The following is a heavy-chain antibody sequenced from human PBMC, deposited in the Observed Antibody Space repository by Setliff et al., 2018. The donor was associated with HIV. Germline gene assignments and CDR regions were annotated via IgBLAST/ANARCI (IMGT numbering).Heavy chain of an antibody. V-gene: IGHV3-23*01. J-gene: IGHJ4*02. CDR3: AKSDHYYGSGSSFDY. D-gene: IGHD3-10*01. CDR1: GTSFSSDGHY. CDR2: ISGSGGST. Sequence: PSETLSLTCTVSGTSFSSDGHYWSWVRQAPGKGLEWVSAISGSGGSTYYADSVKGRFTISRDNSKNTLYLQMNSLRAEDTAVYYCAKSDHYYGSGSSFDYWGQGTLVTVSS.